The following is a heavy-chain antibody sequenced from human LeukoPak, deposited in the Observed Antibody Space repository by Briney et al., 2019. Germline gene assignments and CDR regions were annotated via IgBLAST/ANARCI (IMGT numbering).Heavy chain of an antibody. D-gene: IGHD2/OR15-2a*01. CDR2: ISGSGGST. CDR1: GFTFSSYA. V-gene: IGHV3-23*01. Sequence: GGSLRLSCADSGFTFSSYAMSWVRQAPGKGLEWVSAISGSGGSTYYADSVKGRFTISRDNSKNTLYLQMNSLRAEDTAVYYCANDSRPHPYYYGMDVWGQGTTVTVSS. J-gene: IGHJ6*02. CDR3: ANDSRPHPYYYGMDV.